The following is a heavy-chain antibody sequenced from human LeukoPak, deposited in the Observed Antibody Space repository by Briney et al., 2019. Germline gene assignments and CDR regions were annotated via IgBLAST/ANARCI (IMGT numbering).Heavy chain of an antibody. J-gene: IGHJ4*02. D-gene: IGHD3-22*01. CDR2: IWYDGINK. Sequence: GRSLRLSCAASGFTFSSYAMHWVRQAPGKGLEWVAVIWYDGINKYYADSVKGRFTISRDNSKNTLYLQMNSLRAEDTAVYYCARDGEIVVVTPGYGAQGPLVTVSS. V-gene: IGHV3-33*01. CDR3: ARDGEIVVVTPGY. CDR1: GFTFSSYA.